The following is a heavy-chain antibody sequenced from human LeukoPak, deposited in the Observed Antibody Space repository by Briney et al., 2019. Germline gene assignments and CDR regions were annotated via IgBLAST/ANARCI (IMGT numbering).Heavy chain of an antibody. CDR1: GFTISSYA. V-gene: IGHV3-30*04. Sequence: GGSLRLSCAASGFTISSYAMHWVRQPPGKGLEWVAVISYDGSNKYYADSVKGRFTISRDNSKNTLYLQMNSLRAEDTAVYYCARDHWGGFNYGFDYWGQGTLVTVSS. CDR3: ARDHWGGFNYGFDY. CDR2: ISYDGSNK. D-gene: IGHD5-18*01. J-gene: IGHJ4*02.